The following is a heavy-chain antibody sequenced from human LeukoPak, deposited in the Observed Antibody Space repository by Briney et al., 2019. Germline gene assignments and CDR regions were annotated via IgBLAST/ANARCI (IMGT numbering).Heavy chain of an antibody. V-gene: IGHV3-23*01. CDR1: GFTFSSYA. CDR3: AKDWSSGYYIRGY. J-gene: IGHJ4*02. Sequence: GGSLRLSCAASGFTFSSYAMSWVSQAPGKGLEWVSAISGSGGSTYYADSVKGRFTISRDNSKNTLYLQMNSLRAEDTAVYYCAKDWSSGYYIRGYWGQGTLVTVSS. CDR2: ISGSGGST. D-gene: IGHD3-22*01.